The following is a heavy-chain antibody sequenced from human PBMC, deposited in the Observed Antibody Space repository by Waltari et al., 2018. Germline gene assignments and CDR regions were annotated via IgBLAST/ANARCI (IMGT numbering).Heavy chain of an antibody. D-gene: IGHD3-22*01. J-gene: IGHJ3*02. CDR3: TSTMIVVVSAFDI. Sequence: EVQLVESRGGLVQPGRSLRLSCTASGFTFGDYAMSWVRQAPGKGLEWVGLIRSKAYGGTTEYAASVKGRFTISRDDSKSIAYLQMNSLKTEDTAVYYCTSTMIVVVSAFDICGQGTMVTVSS. V-gene: IGHV3-49*04. CDR2: IRSKAYGGTT. CDR1: GFTFGDYA.